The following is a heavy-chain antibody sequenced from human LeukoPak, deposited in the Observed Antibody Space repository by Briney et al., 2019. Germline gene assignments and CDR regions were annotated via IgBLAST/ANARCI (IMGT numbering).Heavy chain of an antibody. V-gene: IGHV4-59*12. CDR2: IYYSGST. Sequence: PSETLSLTCTVSGGSISSYYWSWIRQPPGKGLEWIGYIYYSGSTNYNPSLKSRVTMSVDTSKNQFSLKLSSVTAADTAVYYCASLLGVWGSDYWGQGTLVTVSS. CDR3: ASLLGVWGSDY. D-gene: IGHD3-16*01. J-gene: IGHJ4*02. CDR1: GGSISSYY.